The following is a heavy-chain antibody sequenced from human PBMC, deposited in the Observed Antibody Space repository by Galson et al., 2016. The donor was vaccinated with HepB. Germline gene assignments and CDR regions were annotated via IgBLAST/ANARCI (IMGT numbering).Heavy chain of an antibody. V-gene: IGHV3-48*01. CDR1: GFSFSAYS. J-gene: IGHJ3*01. CDR2: ITNSGSTI. CDR3: VRDHFYAFDA. Sequence: SLRLSCAASGFSFSAYSMNWVRQAPGKGLEWLSYITNSGSTIFYADSVKGRFIISRDDAKDSLYLQMNSLRVGDTAVSYCVRDHFYAFDAWGQGTVVTVSS.